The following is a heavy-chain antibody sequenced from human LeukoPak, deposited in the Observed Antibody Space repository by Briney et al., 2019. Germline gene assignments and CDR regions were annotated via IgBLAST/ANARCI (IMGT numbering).Heavy chain of an antibody. CDR3: ASRKLGNDY. Sequence: SETLSLTCTVSGGSVRDYYWSWIRQSPGKGLEWIGYIYYTGSSSYNPSLRSRVTISADTSKNQFSLKLSSVTAADTAVYYCASRKLGNDYWGQGTLVTVSS. J-gene: IGHJ4*01. CDR1: GGSVRDYY. CDR2: IYYTGSS. D-gene: IGHD7-27*01. V-gene: IGHV4-59*02.